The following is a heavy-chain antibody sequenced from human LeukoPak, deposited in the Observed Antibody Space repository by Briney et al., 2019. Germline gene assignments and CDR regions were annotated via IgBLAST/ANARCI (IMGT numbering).Heavy chain of an antibody. Sequence: SVKVSCKASGGTFSSYTISWVRQAPGQGLEWMGRIIPILGIANYAQKFQGRVTITADKSTSTAYTELSSLRSEDTAVYYCANSQRRFLEELYYYYYMDVWGKGTTVTVSS. CDR2: IIPILGIA. CDR3: ANSQRRFLEELYYYYYMDV. CDR1: GGTFSSYT. V-gene: IGHV1-69*02. J-gene: IGHJ6*03. D-gene: IGHD3-3*01.